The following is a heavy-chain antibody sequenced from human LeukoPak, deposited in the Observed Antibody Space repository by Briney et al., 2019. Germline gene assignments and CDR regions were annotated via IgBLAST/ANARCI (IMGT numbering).Heavy chain of an antibody. CDR2: IHTSGSA. CDR3: ARDIVYLIDEDYG. V-gene: IGHV4-4*07. D-gene: IGHD4-17*01. CDR1: GSSFNTYY. Sequence: SETLSLTCSVSGSSFNTYYWSWIRQPAGKALVWIGRIHTSGSADYSPSLQSRVTISVDMSKKEFSLKLTSVTAADTAVYYCARDIVYLIDEDYGWGQGILVTVSS. J-gene: IGHJ4*02.